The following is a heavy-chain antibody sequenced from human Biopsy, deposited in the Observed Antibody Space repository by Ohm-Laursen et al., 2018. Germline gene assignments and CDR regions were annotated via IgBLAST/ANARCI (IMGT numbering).Heavy chain of an antibody. CDR3: AVLYGAFDY. CDR2: INHRGNT. D-gene: IGHD4/OR15-4a*01. V-gene: IGHV4-34*01. CDR1: GGSFSGYF. J-gene: IGHJ4*02. Sequence: SETLSLTCVVSGGSFSGYFCSWIRQPPGKGLEWIGEINHRGNTKYSPSLGSRVSISVDTSKNQFSLNVNSVTAADTAVYYCAVLYGAFDYWGQGQLVSVSA.